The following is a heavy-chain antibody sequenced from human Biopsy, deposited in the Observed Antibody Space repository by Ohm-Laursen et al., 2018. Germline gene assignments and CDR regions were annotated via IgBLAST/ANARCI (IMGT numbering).Heavy chain of an antibody. CDR3: AKGRVGNSGSLDI. D-gene: IGHD1-1*01. J-gene: IGHJ3*02. Sequence: SLRLSCSASGFTLSDGITWVRQAPGKGLEWVSSITTDSGRIFYADSVRGRFTVSRDNSQNTLYLQMNSLRAEDTAIYYCAKGRVGNSGSLDIWGHGTMVTVSS. V-gene: IGHV3-23*01. CDR2: ITTDSGRI. CDR1: GFTLSDG.